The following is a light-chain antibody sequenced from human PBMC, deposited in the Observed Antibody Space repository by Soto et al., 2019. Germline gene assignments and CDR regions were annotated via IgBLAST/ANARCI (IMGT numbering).Light chain of an antibody. Sequence: DIVLTQSPATLSLSPGERATLSCRASQSVSNYLAWYQQKPGQAPRLLIYDASNRAPGIPARVSGSGSGADFSLTISSLEPEDFAVYYCQQRKSRLTFGGGTKVEIK. CDR2: DAS. CDR1: QSVSNY. V-gene: IGKV3-11*01. CDR3: QQRKSRLT. J-gene: IGKJ4*01.